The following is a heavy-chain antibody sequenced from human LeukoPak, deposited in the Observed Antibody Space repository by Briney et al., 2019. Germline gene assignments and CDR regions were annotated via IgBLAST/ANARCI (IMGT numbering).Heavy chain of an antibody. CDR3: ARVGSDLFDY. D-gene: IGHD6-19*01. J-gene: IGHJ4*02. Sequence: SETLSLTCAVYGGSFSGYYWSWIRQPPGKGLEWIGEINHSGSTNYNPSLKSRVTISVDTSKNQFSLKLSSVTAADTAVYYCARVGSDLFDYWGQGTLVAVSS. CDR2: INHSGST. V-gene: IGHV4-34*01. CDR1: GGSFSGYY.